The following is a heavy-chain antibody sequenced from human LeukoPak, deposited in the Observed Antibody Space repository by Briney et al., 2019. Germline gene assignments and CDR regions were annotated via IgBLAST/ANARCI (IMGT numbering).Heavy chain of an antibody. CDR2: ISSSSSTI. Sequence: GGSLRLSCAASGFTFSSYSMNWVRQAPGKGLEWVSYISSSSSTIYYADSVKGRFTISRDNAKNSLYLQMNSLRAEDTAVYYCARGFAAGLGPFDYWGQGTLVTVSS. CDR3: ARGFAAGLGPFDY. J-gene: IGHJ4*02. CDR1: GFTFSSYS. D-gene: IGHD6-13*01. V-gene: IGHV3-48*01.